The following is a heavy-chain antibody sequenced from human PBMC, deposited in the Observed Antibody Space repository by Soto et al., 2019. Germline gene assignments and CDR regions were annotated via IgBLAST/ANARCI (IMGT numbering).Heavy chain of an antibody. CDR3: AREGRGYIAAAGYKFDY. CDR2: IYTSGST. J-gene: IGHJ4*02. D-gene: IGHD6-13*01. CDR1: GGSISSYY. V-gene: IGHV4-4*07. Sequence: PSETLSLTCTVSGGSISSYYCSCIRHPSLKGLEWIGRIYTSGSTNYNPSLKSRVTMSVDTSKNQFSLKLSSVTAADTAVYYCAREGRGYIAAAGYKFDYWGQGTLVTVSS.